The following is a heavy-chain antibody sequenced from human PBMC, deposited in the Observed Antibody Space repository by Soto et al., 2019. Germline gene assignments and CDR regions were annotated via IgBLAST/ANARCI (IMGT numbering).Heavy chain of an antibody. CDR1: GFTFGSYG. J-gene: IGHJ4*02. V-gene: IGHV3-30*18. CDR2: ISYDGSNK. D-gene: IGHD3-10*01. Sequence: EGSLRLSCAASGFTFGSYGMHWVRQAPGKGLEWVAVISYDGSNKYYADSVKGRFTISRDNSKNTLYLQMNSLRAEDTAVYYCAKDRYYGSVSYLDYWGQGTLVTASS. CDR3: AKDRYYGSVSYLDY.